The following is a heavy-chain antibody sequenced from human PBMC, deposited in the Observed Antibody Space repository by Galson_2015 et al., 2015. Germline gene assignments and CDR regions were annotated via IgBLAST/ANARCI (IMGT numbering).Heavy chain of an antibody. Sequence: SVKVSCKASGGTFSSYAISWVRQAPGQGLEWMGGIIPIFGTANYAQKFQGRVTITADESTSTAYMELSSLRSEDTAVYYCASHFLEPKGKPKYYYYYMDVWGKGTTVTVSS. CDR3: ASHFLEPKGKPKYYYYYMDV. J-gene: IGHJ6*03. D-gene: IGHD3-3*01. CDR1: GGTFSSYA. CDR2: IIPIFGTA. V-gene: IGHV1-69*13.